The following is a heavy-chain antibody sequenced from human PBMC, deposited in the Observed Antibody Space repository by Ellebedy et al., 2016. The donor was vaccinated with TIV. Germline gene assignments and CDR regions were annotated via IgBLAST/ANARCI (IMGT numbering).Heavy chain of an antibody. D-gene: IGHD6-6*01. CDR1: GYTSKTYG. CDR3: AGDVASIAKVSKWFDP. J-gene: IGHJ5*02. Sequence: AASVKVSCKASGYTSKTYGISWVRQAPGQGLEWMGWISAYNGNTNYAQKFQGRVTITIETSTTTAYMELRSLRADDTDVYYCAGDVASIAKVSKWFDPWGQGTLVTVSS. CDR2: ISAYNGNT. V-gene: IGHV1-18*04.